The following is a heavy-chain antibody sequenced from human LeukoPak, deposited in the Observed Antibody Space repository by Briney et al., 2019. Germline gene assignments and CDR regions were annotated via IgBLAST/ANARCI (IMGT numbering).Heavy chain of an antibody. CDR1: GFTFSSYA. J-gene: IGHJ4*02. CDR2: ISGSGGST. Sequence: GGSLRLSCAASGFTFSSYAMSWVRQAPGKGLEWVSAISGSGGSTYYADSVKGRFTISRDNSKNTLYLQMNSLRAEDTALYYYAKGGMTGYYPYDYWGQGTLVTVSS. CDR3: AKGGMTGYYPYDY. D-gene: IGHD3-9*01. V-gene: IGHV3-23*01.